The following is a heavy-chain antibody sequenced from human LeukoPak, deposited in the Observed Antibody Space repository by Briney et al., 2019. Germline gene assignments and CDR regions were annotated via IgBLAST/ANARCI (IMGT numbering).Heavy chain of an antibody. CDR1: GCTFSNYE. CDR2: ISSSGRNI. CDR3: AKEGPYCGGCFDY. J-gene: IGHJ4*02. V-gene: IGHV3-48*03. Sequence: GGSLRLSCAASGCTFSNYEFNWVRQAPGKGLEWVSYISSSGRNIYYADSVKGRFTVSRDNAKNTLSLQMNSLRAEDTAVYYCAKEGPYCGGCFDYWGQGTLVTVSS. D-gene: IGHD2-21*01.